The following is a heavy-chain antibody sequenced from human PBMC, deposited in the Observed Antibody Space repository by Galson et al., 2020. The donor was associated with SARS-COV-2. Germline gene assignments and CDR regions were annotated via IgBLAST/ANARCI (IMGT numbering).Heavy chain of an antibody. V-gene: IGHV1-8*01. CDR1: GYTFTSYD. D-gene: IGHD3-3*01. Sequence: ASVKVSCKASGYTFTSYDINWVRQATGQGLEWMGWMNPNSGNTGYAQKFQGRVTMTRNTSISTAYMELSSLRSEDTAVYYFARARFLEWLFHRGYYMDVWGKGTTVTVSS. CDR2: MNPNSGNT. J-gene: IGHJ6*03. CDR3: ARARFLEWLFHRGYYMDV.